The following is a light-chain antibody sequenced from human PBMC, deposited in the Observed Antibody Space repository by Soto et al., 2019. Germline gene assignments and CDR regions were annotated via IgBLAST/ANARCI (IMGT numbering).Light chain of an antibody. V-gene: IGLV2-14*03. CDR2: DVS. Sequence: QSALTQPASVSESPGQSITISCTGTSNDVGYYNYVSWYQQHPSKAPKLMIYDVSDRPSGVSNRFSGSKSGNTAYLTISGLQAEDEADYYCTSYTTSATLVFGGGTKLTVL. CDR3: TSYTTSATLV. J-gene: IGLJ2*01. CDR1: SNDVGYYNY.